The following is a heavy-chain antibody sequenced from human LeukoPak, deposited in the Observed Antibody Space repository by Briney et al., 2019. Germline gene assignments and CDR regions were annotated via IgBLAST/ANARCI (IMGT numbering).Heavy chain of an antibody. CDR2: IYYSGST. Sequence: SETLSLTCTVSGYSISSGGYYWSWIRQHPGKGLEWIGYIYYSGSTYYNPSLKSRVTISVDTSKNQFSLKLSSVTAADTAVYYCARDPRLEYYFDYWGQGTLVTVSS. V-gene: IGHV4-31*03. CDR1: GYSISSGGYY. D-gene: IGHD3-3*01. J-gene: IGHJ4*02. CDR3: ARDPRLEYYFDY.